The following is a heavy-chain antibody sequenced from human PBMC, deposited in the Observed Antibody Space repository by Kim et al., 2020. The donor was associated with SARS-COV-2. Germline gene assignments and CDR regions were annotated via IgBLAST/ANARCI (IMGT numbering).Heavy chain of an antibody. Sequence: GGSLRLSCAASGFTFSSYEMNWVRQAPGKGLEWVSYISSSGSTIYYADSVKGRFTISRDNAKNSLYLQMNSLRAEDTAVYYCARDTRSGAFDIWGQGTMVTVSS. CDR2: ISSSGSTI. CDR1: GFTFSSYE. CDR3: ARDTRSGAFDI. V-gene: IGHV3-48*03. J-gene: IGHJ3*02. D-gene: IGHD1-1*01.